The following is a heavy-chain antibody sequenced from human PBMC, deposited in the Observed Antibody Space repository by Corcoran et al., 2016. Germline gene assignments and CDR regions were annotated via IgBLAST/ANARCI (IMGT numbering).Heavy chain of an antibody. CDR1: AASISRYY. V-gene: IGHV4-59*01. Sequence: QVLLQESGPGLVKPSETLSLTCTVSAASISRYYWSWVRQPPGKGLEWIGYVDDSGDTSYDPSLRGRVTISLDTSKNQLSLKLSSVSAADTAVYYCARRRDYFDYWGQGTLVIVSS. J-gene: IGHJ4*02. CDR3: ARRRDYFDY. CDR2: VDDSGDT.